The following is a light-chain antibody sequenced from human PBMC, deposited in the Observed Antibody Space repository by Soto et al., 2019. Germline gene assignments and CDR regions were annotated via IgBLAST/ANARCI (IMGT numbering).Light chain of an antibody. Sequence: DIQMTQSPSSLSASVGDRVTITCRASQSISSYLNWYQQKPGKAPKLLIYAASSLQSGVPSRFSGSGSGTDLTLPISSLQPEDFATYYCQHSYSTPVPFGQGTKVEIK. CDR2: AAS. CDR1: QSISSY. V-gene: IGKV1-39*01. CDR3: QHSYSTPVP. J-gene: IGKJ1*01.